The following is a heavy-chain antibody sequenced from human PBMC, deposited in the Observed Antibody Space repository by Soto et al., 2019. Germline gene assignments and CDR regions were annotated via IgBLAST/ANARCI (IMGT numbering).Heavy chain of an antibody. CDR3: ARQGWNGGSCYSGECDYMDV. CDR1: GGSISSSSYY. CDR2: IYYSGST. Sequence: SETLSLTCTVSGGSISSSSYYWGWIRQPPGKGLEWIGSIYYSGSTYYNPSLKSRVTISVDTSKNQFSLKLSSVTAADTAVYYCARQGWNGGSCYSGECDYMDVWGKGTTVTVSS. D-gene: IGHD2-15*01. V-gene: IGHV4-39*01. J-gene: IGHJ6*03.